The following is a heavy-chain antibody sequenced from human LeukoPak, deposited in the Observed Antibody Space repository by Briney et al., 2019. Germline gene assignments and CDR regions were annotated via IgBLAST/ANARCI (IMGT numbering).Heavy chain of an antibody. CDR2: ITDNGRNI. J-gene: IGHJ4*02. CDR3: AKDWEYCSGGSCRTYGGLDY. Sequence: GGSLRLSCAASGFIFSDYYMGWIRQAPGRGLEWISYITDNGRNIYYPDSVKGRFTISRGNSKNTLYLKMKSLRAEDTAVYYCAKDWEYCSGGSCRTYGGLDYWGQGTLVTVSS. V-gene: IGHV3-11*01. CDR1: GFIFSDYY. D-gene: IGHD2-15*01.